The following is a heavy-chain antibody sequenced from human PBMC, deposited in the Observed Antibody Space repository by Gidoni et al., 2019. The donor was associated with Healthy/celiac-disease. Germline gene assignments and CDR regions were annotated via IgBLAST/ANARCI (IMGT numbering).Heavy chain of an antibody. D-gene: IGHD2-15*01. CDR3: ARKEGVGGYCSGGSCYSGWFDP. J-gene: IGHJ5*02. CDR1: GGSISSYY. CDR2: IYYSGST. Sequence: QVQLQESGPGLVKPSETLSLTCTVSGGSISSYYWSWIRQPPGKGLEWIGYIYYSGSTNYNPSLKSRVTISGDTSKNQFSLKLSSVTAADTAVYYCARKEGVGGYCSGGSCYSGWFDPWGQGTLVTVSS. V-gene: IGHV4-59*08.